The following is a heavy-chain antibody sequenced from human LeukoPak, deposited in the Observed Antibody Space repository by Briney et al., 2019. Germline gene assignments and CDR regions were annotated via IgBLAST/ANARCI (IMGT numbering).Heavy chain of an antibody. CDR1: GFTFSSYG. Sequence: GSLRLSCAASGFTFSSYGMHWVRQAPGKGLEWVAIIWYDGSNKKYADSVKGRFTISRDNSKNTLYLQMNSLRAEDTAVYYCASPSDDFGDYVGLDYWGQGTLVTVSS. J-gene: IGHJ4*02. CDR2: IWYDGSNK. V-gene: IGHV3-33*01. CDR3: ASPSDDFGDYVGLDY. D-gene: IGHD4-17*01.